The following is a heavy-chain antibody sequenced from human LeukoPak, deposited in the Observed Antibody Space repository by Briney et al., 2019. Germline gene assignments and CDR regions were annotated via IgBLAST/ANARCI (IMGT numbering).Heavy chain of an antibody. CDR2: ISGSSRYI. CDR1: GFTFSSYS. V-gene: IGHV3-21*01. J-gene: IGHJ4*02. CDR3: ARRLNNGDYGSDC. D-gene: IGHD4-17*01. Sequence: GGSLRLSCVASGFTFSSYSMNWVRQAPGKGLEWVSTISGSSRYIYFADPVRGRFTISRDNAKNSLYLQMSNLRAEDTAVYYCARRLNNGDYGSDCWGQGTLVTVSS.